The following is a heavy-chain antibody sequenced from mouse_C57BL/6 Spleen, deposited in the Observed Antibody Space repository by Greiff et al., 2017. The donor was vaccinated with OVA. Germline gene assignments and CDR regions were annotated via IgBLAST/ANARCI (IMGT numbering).Heavy chain of an antibody. D-gene: IGHD1-1*01. CDR3: ARRATTVVGDFDV. CDR2: INPSSGYT. CDR1: GYTFTSYW. J-gene: IGHJ1*03. V-gene: IGHV1-7*01. Sequence: VQLVESGAELAKPGASVKLSCKASGYTFTSYWMHWVKQRPGQGLEWIGYINPSSGYTKYNQKFKDKATLTADKSSSTAYMQLSSLKYEDSAVYYCARRATTVVGDFDVWGTGTTVTVSS.